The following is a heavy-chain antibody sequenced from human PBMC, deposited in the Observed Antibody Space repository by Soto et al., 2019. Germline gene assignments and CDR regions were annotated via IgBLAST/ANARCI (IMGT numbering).Heavy chain of an antibody. V-gene: IGHV4-30-2*01. CDR1: GGSISSGGYS. CDR2: IYHSGST. J-gene: IGHJ4*02. D-gene: IGHD3-22*01. Sequence: SETLSLTCAVSGGSISSGGYSWSWIRQPPGKGLEWIGYIYHSGSTYYNPSLKSRVTISVDRSKNQFSLKLSSVTAADTAVYYCARGYDSSGYYYGSYFDYWGQGTLVTVSS. CDR3: ARGYDSSGYYYGSYFDY.